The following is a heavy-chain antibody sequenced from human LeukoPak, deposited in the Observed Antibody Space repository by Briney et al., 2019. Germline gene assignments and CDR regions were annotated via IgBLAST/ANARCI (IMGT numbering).Heavy chain of an antibody. J-gene: IGHJ4*02. CDR2: ISTLDGST. CDR1: GFTFSTYA. Sequence: PGGSLRLSCAASGFTFSTYAMSWVRQAPGKGLEWVSAISTLDGSTYYADSVKGRFTISRDNSKNTLYLQMNSLRAEDTAIYYCAKGGWLEYWGQGTLVTVSS. V-gene: IGHV3-23*01. CDR3: AKGGWLEY. D-gene: IGHD6-19*01.